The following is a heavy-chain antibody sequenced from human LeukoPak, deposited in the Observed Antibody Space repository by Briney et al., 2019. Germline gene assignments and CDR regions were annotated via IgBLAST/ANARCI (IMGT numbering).Heavy chain of an antibody. CDR1: GGSISSYY. CDR3: ARVWKGSGYSN. Sequence: PSETLSLTCTVSGGSISSYYWNWIRQPPGKGLEWIGYIYYSGSTYYNPSLKSRVTISVDTSKNQFSLKLSSVTAADTAVYYCARVWKGSGYSNWGQGTLVTVSS. CDR2: IYYSGST. J-gene: IGHJ4*02. D-gene: IGHD3-9*01. V-gene: IGHV4-59*12.